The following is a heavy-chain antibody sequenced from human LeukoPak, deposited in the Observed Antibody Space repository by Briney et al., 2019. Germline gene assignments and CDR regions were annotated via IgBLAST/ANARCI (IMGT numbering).Heavy chain of an antibody. CDR1: GFTFSSYW. CDR3: ARGRSGYYWDY. Sequence: GGSLRLSCAAPGFTFSSYWMHWVRQAPGKGLVWVSRINSDESSTRYADSVKGRFTISRDNAKNTLYLQMNSLRAEDTAVYYCARGRSGYYWDYWGQGTLVTVSS. D-gene: IGHD3-22*01. CDR2: INSDESST. J-gene: IGHJ4*02. V-gene: IGHV3-74*01.